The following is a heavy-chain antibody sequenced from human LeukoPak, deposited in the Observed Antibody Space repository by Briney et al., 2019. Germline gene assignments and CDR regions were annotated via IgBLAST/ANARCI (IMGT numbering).Heavy chain of an antibody. CDR2: INAGNGNT. Sequence: ASVEVSCKASGYTFTSYAVHWVRQAPGQRLEWMGRINAGNGNTKYSQKFQGRVTITRDTSASTAYMELSSLRSEDTAVYYCARAAGYCSGGSCYLNWFDPWGQGTLVTVSS. CDR3: ARAAGYCSGGSCYLNWFDP. D-gene: IGHD2-15*01. CDR1: GYTFTSYA. V-gene: IGHV1-3*01. J-gene: IGHJ5*02.